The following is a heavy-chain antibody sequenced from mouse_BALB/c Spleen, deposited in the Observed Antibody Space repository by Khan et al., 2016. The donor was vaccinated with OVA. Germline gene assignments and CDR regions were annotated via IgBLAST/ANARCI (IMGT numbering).Heavy chain of an antibody. Sequence: EVQLQQSGPELVKPGASVKVSCKASGYSFTDYNMFWVKQSHGKSLEWIGYIDPYNGGTGYNPKFKGKATLTVDKSSSTAFMHLNSLTSDDSAVYYCALIYYYGTGFAYWGQGTTLTVSS. J-gene: IGHJ2*01. V-gene: IGHV1S135*01. D-gene: IGHD1-1*01. CDR3: ALIYYYGTGFAY. CDR1: GYSFTDYN. CDR2: IDPYNGGT.